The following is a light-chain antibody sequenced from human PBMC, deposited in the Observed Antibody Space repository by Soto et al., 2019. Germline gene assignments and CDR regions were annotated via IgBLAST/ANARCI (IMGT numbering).Light chain of an antibody. V-gene: IGKV1-39*01. CDR3: QQSYSTPT. J-gene: IGKJ1*01. CDR2: TAS. Sequence: DIQMTQSPSSLSASIGDRVTITCRANQIITNYLNWYQQKPGKAPKLLIYTASSLQSGVPLRFSGSGSGTDFTLTISNLQPEDFATYYCQQSYSTPTFGQGTKVE. CDR1: QIITNY.